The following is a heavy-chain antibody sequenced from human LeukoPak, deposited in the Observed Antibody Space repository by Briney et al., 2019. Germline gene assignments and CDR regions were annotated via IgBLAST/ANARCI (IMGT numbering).Heavy chain of an antibody. Sequence: PSETLSLTCTVSGGSISNYYWSWIRQPPGKGLEWIGYIYYSGSTNYNPSLKSRVTISVGTSKNQFSLKLSSVTAADTAVYYCASYSSGYPYYFDYWGQGTLVTVSS. D-gene: IGHD3-22*01. CDR2: IYYSGST. CDR3: ASYSSGYPYYFDY. V-gene: IGHV4-59*08. CDR1: GGSISNYY. J-gene: IGHJ4*02.